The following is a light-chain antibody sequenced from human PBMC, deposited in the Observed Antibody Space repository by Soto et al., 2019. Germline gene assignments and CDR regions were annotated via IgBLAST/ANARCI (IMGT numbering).Light chain of an antibody. CDR1: TGAVTSGHY. CDR2: DTN. J-gene: IGLJ1*01. Sequence: QAVVTQEPSLTVSPGGTVTLTCGSSTGAVTSGHYPHWFQQKSGQAPRTLIYDTNNRHSWTPARFSGSLLGGKGALTLSDAQPEDEADYYCLLIYPGVGEVCGTGTKVTVL. V-gene: IGLV7-46*01. CDR3: LLIYPGVGEV.